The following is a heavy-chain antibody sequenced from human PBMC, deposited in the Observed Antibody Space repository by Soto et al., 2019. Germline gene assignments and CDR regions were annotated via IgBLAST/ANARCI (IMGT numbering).Heavy chain of an antibody. Sequence: GASVKVSCKASGGTFSSYAISWVRQAPGQGLEWMGGIIPIFGTANYAQKFQGRVTITADKSTSTAYMELSSLRSEDTAVYYCARDNVRGSYGSKNYGMDVWGQGTTVTVS. D-gene: IGHD5-18*01. J-gene: IGHJ6*02. CDR3: ARDNVRGSYGSKNYGMDV. CDR1: GGTFSSYA. CDR2: IIPIFGTA. V-gene: IGHV1-69*06.